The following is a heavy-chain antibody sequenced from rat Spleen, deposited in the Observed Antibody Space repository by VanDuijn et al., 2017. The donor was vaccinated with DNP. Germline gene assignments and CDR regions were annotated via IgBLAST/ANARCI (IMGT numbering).Heavy chain of an antibody. V-gene: IGHV5S10*01. Sequence: EVQLVESGGGLVQPGRSMKLSCAASGFTFSNYYMAWVRQAPTKGLEWVATIIYDGSRTYYRDSVKGRFTISRDNEKSTLYLQMDSLRSEDTATYYCTKPASYGGFWFAYWGQGTLVTVSS. CDR2: IIYDGSRT. CDR3: TKPASYGGFWFAY. J-gene: IGHJ3*01. CDR1: GFTFSNYY. D-gene: IGHD1-11*01.